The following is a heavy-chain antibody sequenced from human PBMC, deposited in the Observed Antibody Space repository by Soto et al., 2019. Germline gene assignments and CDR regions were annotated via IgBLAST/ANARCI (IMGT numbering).Heavy chain of an antibody. CDR3: ATLTKYDILTGFYPC. D-gene: IGHD3-9*01. V-gene: IGHV3-66*01. J-gene: IGHJ4*02. Sequence: EVPLVESGGGLVQPGGSLRLSCAASGFTVNSNYMSWVRQAPGKGLEWVSVIYSDGSTYYADSVKGRFIISRDNSNNTPYFQMNSLRAEDTAVYYCATLTKYDILTGFYPCWGQGTLVTVSS. CDR2: IYSDGST. CDR1: GFTVNSNY.